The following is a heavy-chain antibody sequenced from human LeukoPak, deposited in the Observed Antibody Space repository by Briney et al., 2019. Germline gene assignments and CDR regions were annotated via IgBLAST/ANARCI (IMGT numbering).Heavy chain of an antibody. CDR1: GCTLTSYA. V-gene: IGHV7-4-1*02. Sequence: ASVKVSCKASGCTLTSYAMNWVRQAPGQGLEWMGWINTNTGNPTYAQGFTGRFVFSLDTSVSTAYLQISSLKAEDTAVYYCARAYQRLGGLSLPDYWGQGTLVTVSS. D-gene: IGHD3-16*02. J-gene: IGHJ4*02. CDR3: ARAYQRLGGLSLPDY. CDR2: INTNTGNP.